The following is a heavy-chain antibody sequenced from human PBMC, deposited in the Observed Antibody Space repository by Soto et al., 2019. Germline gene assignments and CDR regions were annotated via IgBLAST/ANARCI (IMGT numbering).Heavy chain of an antibody. CDR2: INTYNGNT. CDR1: GYIFTNYG. CDR3: AMVDVYVTPSPQDV. J-gene: IGHJ6*02. D-gene: IGHD3-16*01. Sequence: QVQLVQSGAEVKNPGASVKVSCKTSGYIFTNYGIGWARQAPGQGLEWMGWINTYNGNTNYAQNLQGRLTLTTDTSTSPAYMELRSLRSNDTAIYYCAMVDVYVTPSPQDVWGQGTTVNVSS. V-gene: IGHV1-18*01.